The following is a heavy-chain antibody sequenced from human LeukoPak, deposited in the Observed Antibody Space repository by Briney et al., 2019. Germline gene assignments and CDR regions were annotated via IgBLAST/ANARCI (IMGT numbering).Heavy chain of an antibody. D-gene: IGHD2-2*01. CDR2: IYTSGST. Sequence: SETLSLTCAVSGGSLSNYYWSWIRQPAGKGLEWIGRIYTSGSTNYNPSLKSRVTMSVDKSKNQISLNLASLTAADTALQYCAGRGSSSGTFDIWGPGTFVTVSS. J-gene: IGHJ3*02. V-gene: IGHV4-59*10. CDR3: AGRGSSSGTFDI. CDR1: GGSLSNYY.